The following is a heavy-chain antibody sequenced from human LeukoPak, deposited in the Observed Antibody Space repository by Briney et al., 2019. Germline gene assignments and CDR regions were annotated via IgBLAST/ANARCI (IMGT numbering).Heavy chain of an antibody. CDR2: IYTDGGT. Sequence: GGSLRLSCAASGFTVSSNYMTWVRQAPGKGLEWVSVIYTDGGTYYADSVKGRFTISRDNAKNTLYVQMNSLRADDTAVYYCARGRPGNYFDYWGQGTLVTVSS. V-gene: IGHV3-53*01. D-gene: IGHD1-26*01. J-gene: IGHJ4*02. CDR3: ARGRPGNYFDY. CDR1: GFTVSSNY.